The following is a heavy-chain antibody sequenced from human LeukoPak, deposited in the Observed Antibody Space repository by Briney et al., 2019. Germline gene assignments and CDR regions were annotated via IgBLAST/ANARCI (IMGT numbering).Heavy chain of an antibody. CDR2: IYSGGSK. Sequence: GGSLRLSCAASGFTVSSNYMSWVRQAPGKGLEWVSVIYSGGSKYYADSVKGRFTISRDNSKNTLYLQMNSLRAEDTAVYYCAKARGHDFWSGYYLPTEEYFQHWGQGTLVTVSS. D-gene: IGHD3-3*01. J-gene: IGHJ1*01. V-gene: IGHV3-53*05. CDR3: AKARGHDFWSGYYLPTEEYFQH. CDR1: GFTVSSNY.